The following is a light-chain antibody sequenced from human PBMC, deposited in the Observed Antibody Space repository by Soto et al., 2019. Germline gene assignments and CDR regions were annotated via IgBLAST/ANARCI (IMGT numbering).Light chain of an antibody. CDR1: QDITNY. Sequence: DIQMTQSPSSLSASVGDRVTITCHASQDITNYLNWYQQKPGKASNLLNYDASILETGVPSRFSGSEYGRDFTFSIRTRHTETFATLYHQQYDNYSRWLTFGRGTRVDIK. V-gene: IGKV1-33*01. CDR2: DAS. CDR3: QQYDNYSRWLT. J-gene: IGKJ5*01.